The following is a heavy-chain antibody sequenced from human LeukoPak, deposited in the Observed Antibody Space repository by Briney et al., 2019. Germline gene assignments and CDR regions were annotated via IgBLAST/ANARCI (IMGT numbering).Heavy chain of an antibody. Sequence: GGSLRLSCAASGFTFSSYAMHWVRQAPGKGLDWVAVISFDGSIKAYADSVKGQFTIPRDNSKNTLYLQMNSLRPEDTAVYYCARDLVAGTPDYFDYWSQGTLVTVSS. J-gene: IGHJ4*02. CDR1: GFTFSSYA. CDR3: ARDLVAGTPDYFDY. V-gene: IGHV3-30-3*01. D-gene: IGHD6-19*01. CDR2: ISFDGSIK.